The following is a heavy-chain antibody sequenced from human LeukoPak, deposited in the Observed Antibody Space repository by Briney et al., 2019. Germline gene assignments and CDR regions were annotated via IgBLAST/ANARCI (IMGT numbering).Heavy chain of an antibody. CDR2: MNAKSGDT. CDR1: GIAFTDYW. D-gene: IGHD3-16*02. Sequence: ASVKVSCKASGIAFTDYWIHWVRQAPGQGPELMGCMNAKSGDTNYIDNFQGRVTMTRDTSISTAHIELGGLRFDDTAVYYCAAERRGNYRLDYWGQGALVTVSS. J-gene: IGHJ4*02. V-gene: IGHV1-2*02. CDR3: AAERRGNYRLDY.